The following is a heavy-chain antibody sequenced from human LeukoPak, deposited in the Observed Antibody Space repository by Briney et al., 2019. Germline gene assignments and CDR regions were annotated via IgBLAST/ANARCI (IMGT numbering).Heavy chain of an antibody. CDR3: ARDSETTFSY. Sequence: ASVKVSCQTSGYTFRDYYIHWVRQAPGQGLEWMGWSNPNSGDTNYAQKLQGRVTMTTDTSTSTAYMELRSLRSDDTAVYYCARDSETTFSYWGQGTLVTVSS. J-gene: IGHJ4*02. D-gene: IGHD2/OR15-2a*01. V-gene: IGHV1-2*02. CDR1: GYTFRDYY. CDR2: SNPNSGDT.